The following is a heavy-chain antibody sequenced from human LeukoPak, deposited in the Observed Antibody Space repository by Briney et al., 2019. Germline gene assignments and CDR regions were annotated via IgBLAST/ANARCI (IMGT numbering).Heavy chain of an antibody. J-gene: IGHJ4*02. CDR3: ARGPLRHFDY. Sequence: SETLSLTCTVSNGSITSYYWSWIRQPPGKGLEWIAYIYYSGSINYNPSLKSRVTISVDTSKNQFSLKLNSVTAADTAVYYCARGPLRHFDYWGQGTLVTVSS. CDR2: IYYSGSI. V-gene: IGHV4-59*01. CDR1: NGSITSYY. D-gene: IGHD4-17*01.